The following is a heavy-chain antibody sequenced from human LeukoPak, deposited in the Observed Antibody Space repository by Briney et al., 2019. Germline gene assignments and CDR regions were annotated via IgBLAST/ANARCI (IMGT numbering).Heavy chain of an antibody. V-gene: IGHV3-23*01. CDR1: GFTFSNYA. CDR3: AKDGVLDY. Sequence: PGGSLRLSCAASGFTFSNYAMNWVRQAPGKGLEWVSTISGGGSTYYADSVKGRSTISRDNSKNTLYLQMNSLRAEDTAVYYCAKDGVLDYWGQGTLVTVSS. D-gene: IGHD3-16*01. J-gene: IGHJ4*02. CDR2: ISGGGST.